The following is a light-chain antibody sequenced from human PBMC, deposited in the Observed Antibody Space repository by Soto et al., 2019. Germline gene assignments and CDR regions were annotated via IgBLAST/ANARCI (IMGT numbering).Light chain of an antibody. CDR3: AAWDDSLSGRI. CDR2: SNN. Sequence: QSVLTQPPSASGTPGQRVTISCSGSDSNIGSYSVNWYQQFPGSAPKLLIFSNNQWPSGVPDRFSGSKSGTSASLAISGLQSEDEADYFCAAWDDSLSGRIFGGGTKLTVL. V-gene: IGLV1-44*01. J-gene: IGLJ2*01. CDR1: DSNIGSYS.